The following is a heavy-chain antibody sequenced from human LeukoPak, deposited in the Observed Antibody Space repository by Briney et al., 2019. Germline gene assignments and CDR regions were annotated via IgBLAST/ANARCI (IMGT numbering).Heavy chain of an antibody. V-gene: IGHV4-39*07. CDR1: GGSISSTSYY. CDR2: IYYSGST. J-gene: IGHJ4*02. CDR3: ARFSGWLASDY. D-gene: IGHD6-19*01. Sequence: SETLSLTCVVSGGSISSTSYYWGWIRQPPGKGLEWIGSIYYSGSTYYSPSLKSRVTISVDTSKNQFSLKLSSVTAADTAVYYCARFSGWLASDYWGQGTLVTVSS.